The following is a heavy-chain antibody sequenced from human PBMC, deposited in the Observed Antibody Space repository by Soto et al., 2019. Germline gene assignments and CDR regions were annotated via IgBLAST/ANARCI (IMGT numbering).Heavy chain of an antibody. CDR1: GFSLSASGVG. J-gene: IGHJ4*02. D-gene: IGHD3-16*01. CDR2: IYWDDAK. CDR3: AHKGGGDRILDY. Sequence: GSGPTLVNPTQTLTLTCTFSGFSLSASGVGVGWIRQPPGKALEWLAIIYWDDAKHYSPSLKSSLTITKDTSKNQVVLTMTNMDPVDTATYYCAHKGGGDRILDYWGQGTLVTVS. V-gene: IGHV2-5*02.